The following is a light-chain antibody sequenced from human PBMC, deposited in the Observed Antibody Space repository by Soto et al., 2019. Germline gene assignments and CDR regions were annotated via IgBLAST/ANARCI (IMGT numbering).Light chain of an antibody. V-gene: IGKV3-15*01. CDR1: QSVRTN. CDR3: QQYNNWPPLT. CDR2: AAS. Sequence: EVVVTQSPATLSVSLGGRATLSCRAGQSVRTNLAWYQQKPGQAPRLLIYAASTRATGIPARFSGSGSGTEFTLTITSLQSEDFAVYYCQQYNNWPPLTFGGGTKVEIK. J-gene: IGKJ4*01.